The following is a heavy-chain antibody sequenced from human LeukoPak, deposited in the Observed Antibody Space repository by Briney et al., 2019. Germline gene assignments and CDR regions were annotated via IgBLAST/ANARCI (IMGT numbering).Heavy chain of an antibody. CDR3: GKEMTSMVTVEY. J-gene: IGHJ4*02. CDR2: ISGSGGKT. Sequence: PGGSLRLSCVASGFTFSTSAMSWVRQAPGKGLEWVSAISGSGGKTYYAYSGKGRFTLSRDNSHNTVYLYRNSLRAGETAVYYCGKEMTSMVTVEYWGQGTLVTVSS. CDR1: GFTFSTSA. V-gene: IGHV3-23*01. D-gene: IGHD5-18*01.